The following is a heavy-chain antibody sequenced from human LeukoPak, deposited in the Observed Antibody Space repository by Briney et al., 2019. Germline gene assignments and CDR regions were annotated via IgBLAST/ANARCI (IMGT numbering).Heavy chain of an antibody. Sequence: MPGGSLRLSCAASGFTFSSYSMNWVRQAPGKGLKWVSSIRSVSSYIHYADSVKGRFTISRDNAKNSLYLQMNSLRGEDTAVYYCARTPHSSGWYERMDVWGQGTTVTVSS. J-gene: IGHJ6*02. CDR3: ARTPHSSGWYERMDV. D-gene: IGHD6-19*01. CDR1: GFTFSSYS. V-gene: IGHV3-21*01. CDR2: IRSVSSYI.